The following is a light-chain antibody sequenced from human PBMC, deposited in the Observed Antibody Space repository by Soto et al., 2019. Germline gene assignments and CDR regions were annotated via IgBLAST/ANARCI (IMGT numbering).Light chain of an antibody. Sequence: QSVMTQPPSVSAAPGQKVTISCSGSSSNIRGNSVSWYQQLPGTAPKLLIYDDNKRPSGIPDRFSGSKSGTSATLGITGFQTGDEADYYCGSWDSSLSAYVFGTGTKLTVL. CDR2: DDN. CDR1: SSNIRGNS. V-gene: IGLV1-51*01. CDR3: GSWDSSLSAYV. J-gene: IGLJ1*01.